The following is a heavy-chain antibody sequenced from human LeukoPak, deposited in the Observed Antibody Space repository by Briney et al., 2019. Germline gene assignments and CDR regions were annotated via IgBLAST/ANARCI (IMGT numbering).Heavy chain of an antibody. J-gene: IGHJ4*02. V-gene: IGHV4-34*01. D-gene: IGHD2-15*01. Sequence: NPSETLSLTCAVYGGSFSGYYWSWIRQPPGKGLEWIGEINHSGSTNYNPSLKSRVTISVDTSKNQFSLKLSSVTAADTAVYYCARGYPVVLYYLDYWGQGTLVTVSS. CDR2: INHSGST. CDR1: GGSFSGYY. CDR3: ARGYPVVLYYLDY.